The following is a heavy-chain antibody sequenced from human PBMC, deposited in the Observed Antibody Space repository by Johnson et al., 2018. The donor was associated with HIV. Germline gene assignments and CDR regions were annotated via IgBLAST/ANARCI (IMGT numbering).Heavy chain of an antibody. CDR1: GFTFSSYA. CDR2: ISYDGSNK. CDR3: ARDRRITIFGSGRAVQSNDAFDI. D-gene: IGHD3-3*01. Sequence: QLVESGGGVVQPGRSLRLSCVASGFTFSSYAMHWVRQAPGKGLEWVAVISYDGSNKYYADSVKGRFTISRDNSKNTLYLQMNSLRAEDTAVYYCARDRRITIFGSGRAVQSNDAFDIWGQGTMVTVSS. J-gene: IGHJ3*02. V-gene: IGHV3-30-3*01.